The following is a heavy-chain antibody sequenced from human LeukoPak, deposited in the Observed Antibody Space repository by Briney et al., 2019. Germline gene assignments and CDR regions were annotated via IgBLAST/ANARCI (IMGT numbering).Heavy chain of an antibody. CDR1: GFTFSTYD. D-gene: IGHD6-19*01. CDR3: AKDPNTQPGIAVAGIDY. Sequence: PGGSLRLSCAASGFTFSTYDMNWVRQAPGKGLEWVSAISGSGGSTYYADSVKGRFTISRDNSKNTLYLQMNSLRAEDTAVYYCAKDPNTQPGIAVAGIDYWGQGTLVTVSS. CDR2: ISGSGGST. J-gene: IGHJ4*02. V-gene: IGHV3-23*01.